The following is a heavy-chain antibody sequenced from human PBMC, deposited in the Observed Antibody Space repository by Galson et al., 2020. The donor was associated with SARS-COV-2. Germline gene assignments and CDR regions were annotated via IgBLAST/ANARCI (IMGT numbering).Heavy chain of an antibody. CDR3: ARPLPTFRYFGSGTYLSAAFDI. Sequence: GGTLRLSCAASGFTFSDFDMHWVRQAPGKGLEWVAVISYAGDKKDYEDSVKGRFTISSDNSENTLYLQMNSLRSEDTAVYYCARPLPTFRYFGSGTYLSAAFDIWGQGTKVTVSS. D-gene: IGHD3-10*01. V-gene: IGHV3-30*03. J-gene: IGHJ3*02. CDR2: ISYAGDKK. CDR1: GFTFSDFD.